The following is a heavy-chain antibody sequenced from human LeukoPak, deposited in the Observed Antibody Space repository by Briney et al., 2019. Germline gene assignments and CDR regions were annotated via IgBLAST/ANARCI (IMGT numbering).Heavy chain of an antibody. V-gene: IGHV3-48*03. CDR1: GFTFNNYE. CDR3: ARETIDCGGDCYDY. CDR2: ISTDGTMA. J-gene: IGHJ4*02. D-gene: IGHD2-21*01. Sequence: GGSLRLSCAASGFTFNNYEMNWVRQAPGKGLEWISYISTDGTMAYYAGSVKGRFTISRDNAKNSLYLQMTSLRADDTAVYYCARETIDCGGDCYDYWGQGTLATVSS.